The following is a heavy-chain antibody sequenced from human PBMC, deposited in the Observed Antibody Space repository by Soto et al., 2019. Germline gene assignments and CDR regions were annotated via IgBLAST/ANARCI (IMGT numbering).Heavy chain of an antibody. D-gene: IGHD4-17*01. J-gene: IGHJ6*03. V-gene: IGHV3-21*01. CDR2: ISSSSSYI. Sequence: GGSLRLSCAASGFTFSSYSMNWVRQAPGKGLEWVSSISSSSSYIYYADSVKGRFTISRDNAKNSLYLQMNSLRAEDTAVYYCARDHSDYGDYLDVWGQGTTVTVSS. CDR1: GFTFSSYS. CDR3: ARDHSDYGDYLDV.